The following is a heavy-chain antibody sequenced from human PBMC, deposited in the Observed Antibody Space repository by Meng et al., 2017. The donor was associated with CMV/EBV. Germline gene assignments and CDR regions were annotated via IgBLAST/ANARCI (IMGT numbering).Heavy chain of an antibody. CDR3: TTVGATFPSDY. CDR1: GFTFSNSW. D-gene: IGHD1-26*01. V-gene: IGHV3-15*01. CDR2: IKSKTDGGTT. J-gene: IGHJ4*02. Sequence: GESLKISCAASGFTFSNSWMSWVRHAPGKGLEWVGRIKSKTDGGTTDYAAPVKGRFTIPRDDSKNTLYLQMNSLKTEETAVYYCTTVGATFPSDYWGQGTLVTVSS.